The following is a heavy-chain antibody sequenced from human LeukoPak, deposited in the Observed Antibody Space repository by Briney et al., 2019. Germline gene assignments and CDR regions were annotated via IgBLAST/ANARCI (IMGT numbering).Heavy chain of an antibody. CDR3: ARDFYGDDGHHPFDY. CDR1: GGSISSSNYY. Sequence: PSETLSLTCTVSGGSISSSNYYWGWIRQPPGKGLEWFGRIYASGSTNYNHSLKSRVTISMDKSKNHLSLNLKSVTAADTGFYYCARDFYGDDGHHPFDYWGQGIQVTVSS. D-gene: IGHD2/OR15-2a*01. CDR2: IYASGST. J-gene: IGHJ4*02. V-gene: IGHV4-61*05.